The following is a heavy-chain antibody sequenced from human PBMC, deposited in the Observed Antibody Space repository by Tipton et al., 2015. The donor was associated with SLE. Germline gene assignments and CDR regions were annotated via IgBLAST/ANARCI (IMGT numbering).Heavy chain of an antibody. Sequence: SLRLSCAASGFTFSSYEMYWVRQAPGKGLEWISFIGNSGRSTYYADSVRGRFTISGDNAKNSLYLQMNSLRAEDTAVYYCAKGGHDDYGAHWGQGTLVTVSS. D-gene: IGHD4-17*01. CDR1: GFTFSSYE. CDR2: IGNSGRST. V-gene: IGHV3-48*03. CDR3: AKGGHDDYGAH. J-gene: IGHJ1*01.